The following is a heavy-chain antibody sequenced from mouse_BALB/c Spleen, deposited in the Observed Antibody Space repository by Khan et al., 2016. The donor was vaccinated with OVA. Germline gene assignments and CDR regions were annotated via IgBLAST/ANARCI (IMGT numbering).Heavy chain of an antibody. V-gene: IGHV1-7*01. Sequence: VHPQVPGAELAKPGASVKMSCKASGFTFISYWMPWVKQRPGQGLEWIGYINPSSGYTEYKQNFKDKATLTADKASSTAYMQLSSLTSEDSAVYYCARDRIDYWGQGTTLTVSS. CDR3: ARDRIDY. CDR1: GFTFISYW. J-gene: IGHJ2*01. CDR2: INPSSGYT.